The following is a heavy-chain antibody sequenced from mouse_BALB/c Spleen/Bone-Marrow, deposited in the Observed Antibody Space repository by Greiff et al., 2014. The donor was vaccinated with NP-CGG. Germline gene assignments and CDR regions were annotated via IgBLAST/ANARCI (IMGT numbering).Heavy chain of an antibody. D-gene: IGHD2-3*01. Sequence: QLQQSGPELVKPGASVKISCKASGYAFSSSWVNWVKQRPGQGLEWIGRIYPGDGDINYNGKFKGKATLTADKSSSTAYMQLSSLTSVDSAVYFCARSDGYRVMDYWGQGTSVTVSS. CDR1: GYAFSSSW. CDR3: ARSDGYRVMDY. J-gene: IGHJ4*01. V-gene: IGHV1-82*01. CDR2: IYPGDGDI.